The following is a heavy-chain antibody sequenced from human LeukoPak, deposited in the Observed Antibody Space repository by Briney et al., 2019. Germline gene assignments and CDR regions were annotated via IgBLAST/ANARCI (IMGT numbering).Heavy chain of an antibody. J-gene: IGHJ6*02. CDR3: ARDRSMLSFDGDYYYYGMDV. V-gene: IGHV1-18*01. D-gene: IGHD3-16*02. Sequence: ASVKVSCKASGYPFTSYGISWVRQAPGQGLEWMGWISGYNGNPKYAQKLQGRVTMTTDTSTSTAYMELRSLTSDDTAVYYCARDRSMLSFDGDYYYYGMDVWGQGTTVTVSS. CDR2: ISGYNGNP. CDR1: GYPFTSYG.